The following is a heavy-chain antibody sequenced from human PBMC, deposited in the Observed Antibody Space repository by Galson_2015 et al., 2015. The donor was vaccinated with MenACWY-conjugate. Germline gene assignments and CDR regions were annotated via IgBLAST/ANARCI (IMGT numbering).Heavy chain of an antibody. V-gene: IGHV3-23*01. D-gene: IGHD3-3*01. J-gene: IGHJ5*01. CDR1: GFIFSAHG. CDR2: ISGTSGYT. CDR3: AKHHYDFWTGYYEVNWFDS. Sequence: SLRLSCAASGFIFSAHGISWVRQIPGKGLEWVSGISGTSGYTHYADSVTGRFTISRDNYKNTLYLQMNSVRADDTAVYYCAKHHYDFWTGYYEVNWFDSWGQGVLVTVSS.